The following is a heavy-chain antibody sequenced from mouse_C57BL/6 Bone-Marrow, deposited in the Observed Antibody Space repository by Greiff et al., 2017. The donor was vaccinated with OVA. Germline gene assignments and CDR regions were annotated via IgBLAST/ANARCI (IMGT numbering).Heavy chain of an antibody. CDR1: GYTFTSYW. J-gene: IGHJ4*01. CDR2: IDPSDSYT. D-gene: IGHD1-2*01. Sequence: QVQLQQPGAELVRPGTSVKLSCKASGYTFTSYWMHWVKQRPGQGLAWIGVIDPSDSYTNYNQKFKGKATLTVDTSSSTAYMQLSSLTSEDSAVYYCARSPLLRYAMDYWGQGTSVTVSS. V-gene: IGHV1-59*01. CDR3: ARSPLLRYAMDY.